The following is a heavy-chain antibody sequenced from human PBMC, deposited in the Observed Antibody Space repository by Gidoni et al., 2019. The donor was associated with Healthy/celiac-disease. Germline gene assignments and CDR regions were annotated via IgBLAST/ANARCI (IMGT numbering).Heavy chain of an antibody. D-gene: IGHD2-15*01. J-gene: IGHJ4*02. CDR1: GFTFDDYT. Sequence: VHLVASGRVVVQPGGSLGLSCAASGFTFDDYTMHWVRQAPGKGLEWVSLISWDGGSTYYADSVKGRFTISRDNSKNSLYLQMNSLRTEDTALYYCAKDLGAAYDYWGQGTLVTVSS. CDR2: ISWDGGST. CDR3: AKDLGAAYDY. V-gene: IGHV3-43*01.